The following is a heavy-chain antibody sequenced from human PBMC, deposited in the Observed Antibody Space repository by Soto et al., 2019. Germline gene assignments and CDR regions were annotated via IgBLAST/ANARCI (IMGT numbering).Heavy chain of an antibody. CDR1: GGSFSTYY. J-gene: IGHJ6*02. D-gene: IGHD1-26*01. CDR2: IYYSGST. V-gene: IGHV4-59*08. Sequence: PSETLSLTCSVSGGSFSTYYWSWIRQPPGKGLEWIGYIYYSGSTNYNPSLKSRVTISVDTSKNQFSLKLSSVTAADTAVYYCAGASTGSYDYYYYGMDVCGQGTTVTVSS. CDR3: AGASTGSYDYYYYGMDV.